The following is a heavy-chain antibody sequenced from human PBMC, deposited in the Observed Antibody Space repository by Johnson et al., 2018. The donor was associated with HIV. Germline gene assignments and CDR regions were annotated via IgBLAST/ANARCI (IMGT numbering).Heavy chain of an antibody. J-gene: IGHJ3*02. Sequence: QVQLVESGGGLVQPGGSLRLSCGASGFTFSSYAMHWVRQAPGKGLEWVAVISYDGSNKYYADSVKGRFTISRDNSKNTLYLQMNSLRAEDTAVYYCARGIAVSNWVDIWGQGTMVTVSS. CDR3: ARGIAVSNWVDI. CDR2: ISYDGSNK. D-gene: IGHD6-19*01. CDR1: GFTFSSYA. V-gene: IGHV3-30*04.